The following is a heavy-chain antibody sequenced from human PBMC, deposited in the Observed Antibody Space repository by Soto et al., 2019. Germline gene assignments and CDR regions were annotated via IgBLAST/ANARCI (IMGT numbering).Heavy chain of an antibody. J-gene: IGHJ6*02. CDR2: TYYRSKWYN. D-gene: IGHD6-13*01. CDR1: GDSVSSNSAA. V-gene: IGHV6-1*01. Sequence: PSQTLSLTCVISGDSVSSNSAAWNWIRQSPSRGLEWLGRTYYRSKWYNDFAVSVKTRVTINPDTSKNQFSLQLNSVTPEDTAVYYCARDRYSSTCSYYYGVDVWGQGTTVTVSS. CDR3: ARDRYSSTCSYYYGVDV.